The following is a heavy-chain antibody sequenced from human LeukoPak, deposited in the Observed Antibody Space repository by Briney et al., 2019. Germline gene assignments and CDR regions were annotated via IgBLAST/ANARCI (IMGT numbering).Heavy chain of an antibody. J-gene: IGHJ4*02. Sequence: ASVKVTCKASGYSFTDYDIIWVRQAAGPGLEWVGWVNPKSSSTAYAPKFQGRVTMTSSTSISTVYMELSSLRPEDSAVYYCARGVSIRRYAWAFWGQGSLVTVSS. CDR2: VNPKSSST. D-gene: IGHD3-16*01. V-gene: IGHV1-8*01. CDR1: GYSFTDYD. CDR3: ARGVSIRRYAWAF.